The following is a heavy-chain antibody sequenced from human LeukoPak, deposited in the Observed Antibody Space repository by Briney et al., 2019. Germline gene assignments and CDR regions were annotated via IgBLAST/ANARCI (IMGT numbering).Heavy chain of an antibody. CDR2: IHPNSDGT. V-gene: IGHV1-2*02. D-gene: IGHD3-10*01. CDR1: GYPLTGYY. J-gene: IGHJ5*02. Sequence: ASVKVSCKASGYPLTGYYMHWVRQPPGQGREWVGWIHPNSDGTNYAQKFQGRVTMTRDTSISRAYMEVSRMRSDDTAVYYCARGIWFGELSRGRFDPWGQGTRVTVSS. CDR3: ARGIWFGELSRGRFDP.